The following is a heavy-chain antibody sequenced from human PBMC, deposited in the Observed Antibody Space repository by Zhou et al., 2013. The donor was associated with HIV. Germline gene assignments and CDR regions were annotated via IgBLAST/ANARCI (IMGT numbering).Heavy chain of an antibody. V-gene: IGHV4-39*01. CDR1: GGSISRSNYY. D-gene: IGHD3-22*01. CDR3: ARHPATMIVVVMGDAFDI. CDR2: IYYSGST. Sequence: VQLQESGPGLVKPSETLSLICTVSGGSISRSNYYWGWIRQPPGKGLEWIGSIYYSGSTYYNPSLKSRVTISVDTSKNQFSLKLSSVTAADTAVYYCARHPATMIVVVMGDAFDIWAKGQWSPSLQ. J-gene: IGHJ3*02.